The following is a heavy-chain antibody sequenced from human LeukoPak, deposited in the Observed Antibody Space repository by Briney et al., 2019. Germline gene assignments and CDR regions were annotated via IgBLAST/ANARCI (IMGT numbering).Heavy chain of an antibody. CDR2: INPNSGGT. V-gene: IGHV1-2*02. D-gene: IGHD4-17*01. CDR3: ARDTPRFYGDPYYFDY. CDR1: GYTFTGYY. Sequence: ASVKASCKASGYTFTGYYMHWVRQAPGQGLEWMGWINPNSGGTNYAQKFQGRVTMTRDTSISTAYMELSRLRSDDTAVYYCARDTPRFYGDPYYFDYWGQGTLVTVSS. J-gene: IGHJ4*02.